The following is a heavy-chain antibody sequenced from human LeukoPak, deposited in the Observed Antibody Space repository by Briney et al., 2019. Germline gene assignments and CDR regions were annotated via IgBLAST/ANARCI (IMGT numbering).Heavy chain of an antibody. D-gene: IGHD5-24*01. CDR3: ARGGRWLQPFDY. Sequence: MPSETLSLTCAVYGGSFSGYYWSWIRQPPGKGLEWIGEINHSGSTNYNPSLKSRVTISVDTSKNQFSLKLSSVTAADTAVYYCARGGRWLQPFDYWGQGTLVTVSS. J-gene: IGHJ4*02. CDR1: GGSFSGYY. V-gene: IGHV4-34*01. CDR2: INHSGST.